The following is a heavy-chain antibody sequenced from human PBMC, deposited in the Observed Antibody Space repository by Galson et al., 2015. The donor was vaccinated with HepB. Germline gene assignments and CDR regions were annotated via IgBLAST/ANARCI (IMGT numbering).Heavy chain of an antibody. D-gene: IGHD4-17*01. CDR3: ARGGEYFDY. J-gene: IGHJ4*02. Sequence: SCKASGYTFTNNAIHWVRQAPGQRPEWMGWINAGNANTRYSQKFQDRVTITRDTSASTVYMELSSLKSEDTAVYYCARGGEYFDYWGQGTLVTVSS. CDR1: GYTFTNNA. CDR2: INAGNANT. V-gene: IGHV1-3*01.